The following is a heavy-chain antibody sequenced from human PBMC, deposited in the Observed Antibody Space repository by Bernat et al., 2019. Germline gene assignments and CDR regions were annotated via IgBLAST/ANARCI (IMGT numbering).Heavy chain of an antibody. Sequence: EVQLVESGGGLVKPGGSLRLSCAASGFTFSSYSMNWVRQAPGKGLEWVSSISSSGSTIYYADSVKGRFTISRDNAKNSLYLQMNSLRAEDTAVYYCARDEFEVVAASYYYGMDVWGQGTTVTVSS. D-gene: IGHD2-15*01. CDR3: ARDEFEVVAASYYYGMDV. V-gene: IGHV3-21*04. CDR2: ISSSGSTI. CDR1: GFTFSSYS. J-gene: IGHJ6*02.